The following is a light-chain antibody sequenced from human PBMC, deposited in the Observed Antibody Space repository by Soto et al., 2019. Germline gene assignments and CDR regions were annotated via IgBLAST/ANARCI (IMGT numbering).Light chain of an antibody. V-gene: IGLV1-47*01. CDR3: AAWDARLSGLV. CDR1: SSNIGSNY. J-gene: IGLJ2*01. CDR2: RNN. Sequence: QSVLTQPPSASGTPGQRVTISCSGSSSNIGSNYVYWYHQLPGTAPKLVIYRNNQRPSGVPDRISGSKSGTSASLAISGLRSEDDADYYCAAWDARLSGLVFGRGTKLTVL.